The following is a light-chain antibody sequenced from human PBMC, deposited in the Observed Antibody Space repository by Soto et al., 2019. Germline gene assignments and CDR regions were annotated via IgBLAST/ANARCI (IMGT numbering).Light chain of an antibody. J-gene: IGLJ1*01. CDR1: NTDIGGYNY. Sequence: QSALTHPDSVYGYLGESSTISCTGTNTDIGGYNYVSWYQQHPGKAPKLVIYDVSSRPSGISNRFSGSKSGFTASLTISGLQAADDAHYYCSSYRAYSTLEVFGTGNKVTVL. V-gene: IGLV2-14*01. CDR3: SSYRAYSTLEV. CDR2: DVS.